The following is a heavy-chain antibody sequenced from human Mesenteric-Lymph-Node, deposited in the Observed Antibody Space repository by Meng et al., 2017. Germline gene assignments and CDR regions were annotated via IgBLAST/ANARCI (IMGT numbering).Heavy chain of an antibody. CDR1: GFTFSSYS. CDR3: ARGDYDILTGYPDY. D-gene: IGHD3-9*01. J-gene: IGHJ4*02. V-gene: IGHV3-21*01. Sequence: GESLKISCAASGFTFSSYSMNWVRQAPGKGLEWVSSISSSSSYIYYADSVKGRFTISRDNAKNSLYLQMNSLRAEDTAVYYCARGDYDILTGYPDYWGQGTLVTVSS. CDR2: ISSSSSYI.